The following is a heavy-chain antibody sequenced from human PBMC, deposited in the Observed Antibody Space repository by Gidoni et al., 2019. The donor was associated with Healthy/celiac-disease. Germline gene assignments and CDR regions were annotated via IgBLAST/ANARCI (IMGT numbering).Heavy chain of an antibody. Sequence: QVQLVYSGGGVVQLGRSLRPSCAASGFTFSSYVIHWVRQGPGKGLEWVAVRSDDGSKKYYADSVKGRFTISRDNSKNTLYLQMNRLRAEDTAVDYCANIVGATANWAFDIWGQGTMVTVSS. V-gene: IGHV3-30*18. CDR1: GFTFSSYV. CDR3: ANIVGATANWAFDI. J-gene: IGHJ3*02. CDR2: RSDDGSKK. D-gene: IGHD1-26*01.